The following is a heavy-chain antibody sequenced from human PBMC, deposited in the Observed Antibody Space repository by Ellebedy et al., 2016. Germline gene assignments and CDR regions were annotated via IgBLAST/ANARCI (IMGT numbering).Heavy chain of an antibody. Sequence: GGSLRLSCAASGFTFSSYGMHWVRQAPGKGLEWVSAISGSGGSTYYADSVKGRFTISRDNSKNTLYLQMNSLRAEDTAVYYCAKFGGFGELSRYYGMDVWGQGTTVTVSS. CDR1: GFTFSSYG. J-gene: IGHJ6*02. CDR2: ISGSGGST. V-gene: IGHV3-23*01. CDR3: AKFGGFGELSRYYGMDV. D-gene: IGHD3-10*01.